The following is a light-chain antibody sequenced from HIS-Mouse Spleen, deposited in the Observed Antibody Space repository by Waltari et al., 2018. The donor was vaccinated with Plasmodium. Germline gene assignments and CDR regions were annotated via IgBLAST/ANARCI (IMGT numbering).Light chain of an antibody. V-gene: IGKV3-15*01. J-gene: IGKJ3*01. CDR3: QQYNNWSFT. CDR2: SAS. Sequence: EIVMTQSPATLSVSPGERATLSCRASQSFSSNLAWYQQKPGQAPRPLIYSASTRATGIPARFSGSGSGTEFTLTISSLQSEDFAVYYCQQYNNWSFTFGPGTKVDIK. CDR1: QSFSSN.